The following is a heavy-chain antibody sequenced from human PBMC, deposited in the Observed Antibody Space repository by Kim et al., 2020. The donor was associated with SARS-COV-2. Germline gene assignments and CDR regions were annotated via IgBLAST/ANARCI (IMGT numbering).Heavy chain of an antibody. D-gene: IGHD6-13*01. CDR1: GFTFSSYW. J-gene: IGHJ4*02. CDR3: ARAPYSSSWYESVSRTPFTDY. Sequence: GGSLRLSCAASGFTFSSYWMSWVRQAPGKGLEWVANIKQDGSEKYYVDSVKGRFTISRDNAKNSLYLQMNSLRAEDTAVYYCARAPYSSSWYESVSRTPFTDYWGQGTLVTVSS. V-gene: IGHV3-7*01. CDR2: IKQDGSEK.